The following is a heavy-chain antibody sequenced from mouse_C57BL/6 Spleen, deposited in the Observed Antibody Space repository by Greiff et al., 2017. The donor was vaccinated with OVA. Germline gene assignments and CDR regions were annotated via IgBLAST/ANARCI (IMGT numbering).Heavy chain of an antibody. Sequence: EVKLVESGGDLVKPGGSLKLSCAASGFTFSSYGMSWVRQTPDKRLEWVATISSGGSYTYYPDSVKGRFTISRDNAKNTLYLQMSSLKSEDTAMYYCARQLGPGDYFDYWGQGTTLTVSS. CDR1: GFTFSSYG. V-gene: IGHV5-6*01. D-gene: IGHD4-1*01. CDR2: ISSGGSYT. J-gene: IGHJ2*01. CDR3: ARQLGPGDYFDY.